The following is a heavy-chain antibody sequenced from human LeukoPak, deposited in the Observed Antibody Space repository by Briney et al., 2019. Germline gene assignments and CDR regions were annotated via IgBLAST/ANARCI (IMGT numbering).Heavy chain of an antibody. V-gene: IGHV1-2*02. CDR2: VNPKSGGT. J-gene: IGHJ4*02. CDR1: GYTFTGYC. Sequence: GASVKVSCKASGYTFTGYCMHWVRQAPGQGLEWMGWVNPKSGGTNYAQKFQGRVTMTRDTSTGTAYMELRSLRSDDTAVYYCATDRYYDILTGFDYWGQGPLVTVSS. CDR3: ATDRYYDILTGFDY. D-gene: IGHD3-9*01.